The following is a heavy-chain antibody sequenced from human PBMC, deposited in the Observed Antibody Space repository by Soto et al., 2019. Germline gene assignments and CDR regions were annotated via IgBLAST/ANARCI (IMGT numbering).Heavy chain of an antibody. CDR1: GFTFSGSA. CDR3: TRPGRIQGCSSSQGGDYGMDV. Sequence: GGSLRLSCAPSGFTFSGSAMHWVRQASGKGLEWVGRIRSKANSYATAYAASVKGRITISREDSTNTGYLQMNSLKTEDTAVYSCTRPGRIQGCSSSQGGDYGMDVWGQGTTVTVSS. J-gene: IGHJ6*02. V-gene: IGHV3-73*01. D-gene: IGHD6-13*01. CDR2: IRSKANSYAT.